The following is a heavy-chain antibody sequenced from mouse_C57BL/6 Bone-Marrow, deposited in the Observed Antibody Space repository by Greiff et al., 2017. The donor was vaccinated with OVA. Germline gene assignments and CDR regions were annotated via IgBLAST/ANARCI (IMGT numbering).Heavy chain of an antibody. CDR3: VRLREDAMDY. J-gene: IGHJ4*01. CDR1: GFSFNTYA. CDR2: IRSKSNNYAT. Sequence: EVQVVESGGGLVQPKGSLKLSCAASGFSFNTYAMNWVRQAPGKGLEWVARIRSKSNNYATYYADSVKDRFTISRDDSESMLYLQMNNLKTEDTAMYYCVRLREDAMDYWGQGTSVTVSS. D-gene: IGHD2-12*01. V-gene: IGHV10-1*01.